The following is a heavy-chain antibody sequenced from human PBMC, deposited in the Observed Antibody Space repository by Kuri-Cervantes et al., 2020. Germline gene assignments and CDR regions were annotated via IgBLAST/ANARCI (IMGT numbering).Heavy chain of an antibody. D-gene: IGHD6-19*01. CDR1: GFTFSSYG. CDR3: ARVGYSSGWYEWFDP. J-gene: IGHJ5*02. Sequence: LSLTCAASGFTFSSYGMHWVRQAPGKGLEWVAVISYDGSNKYYADSVKGRFTISRDNSKNTLYLQMNSLRAEDTAVYYCARVGYSSGWYEWFDPWGQGTLVTVSS. V-gene: IGHV3-30*03. CDR2: ISYDGSNK.